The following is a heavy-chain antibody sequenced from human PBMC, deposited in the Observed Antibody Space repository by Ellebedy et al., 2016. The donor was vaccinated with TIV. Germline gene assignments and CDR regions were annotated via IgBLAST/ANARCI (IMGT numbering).Heavy chain of an antibody. CDR3: AREAAARGGMDV. J-gene: IGHJ6*02. CDR1: GFTFSRYD. Sequence: GESLKISCAASGFTFSRYDMHWVRQATGKGLEWVSAIGTAGDTYYPVSVKGRFTISRENAKNSLYLQMNSLRAGDTAVYYCAREAAARGGMDVWGQGTTVTVSS. D-gene: IGHD6-6*01. CDR2: IGTAGDT. V-gene: IGHV3-13*01.